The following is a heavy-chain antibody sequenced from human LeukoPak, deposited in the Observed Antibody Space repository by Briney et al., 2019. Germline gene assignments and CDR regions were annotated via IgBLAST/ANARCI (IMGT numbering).Heavy chain of an antibody. CDR2: ISYDGSKE. J-gene: IGHJ4*02. D-gene: IGHD3-22*01. CDR3: ASGSSNDPWLLFDH. V-gene: IGHV3-30*01. CDR1: GFTFSTFA. Sequence: GRSLRLSCAAFGFTFSTFAMNWVRQAPGKGLEWVAVISYDGSKEYYADSVKGRFSISRDNSKNTLYLQMDSLRAEDTAVYYCASGSSNDPWLLFDHWGQGTLVTVSS.